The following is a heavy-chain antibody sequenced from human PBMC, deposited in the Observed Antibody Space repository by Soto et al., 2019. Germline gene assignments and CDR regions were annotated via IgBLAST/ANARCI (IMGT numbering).Heavy chain of an antibody. J-gene: IGHJ6*01. V-gene: IGHV3-23*01. CDR2: ISVSGSDS. Sequence: GGSRRLSCAASGFTFSTYALSWVRQSPWKGLECVSTISVSGSDSYYADSVKGRFTISRDNSRDTLYLEMNSLRAEDTAIYDCAKFQIEGYHNYYGMDVWGQGNTVNVSS. CDR3: AKFQIEGYHNYYGMDV. CDR1: GFTFSTYA.